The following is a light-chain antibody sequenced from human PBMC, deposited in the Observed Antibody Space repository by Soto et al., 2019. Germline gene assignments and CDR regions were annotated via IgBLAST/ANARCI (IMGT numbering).Light chain of an antibody. Sequence: QSVLSQPPSASGTPGQRVTISCSGSRTNIGRNTVSWYQQLPGTAPKLLIHSNNYRPSGVPDRFSGSKSGTSASLAISGLQSEDEADYFCAVWDDSLTGLWVFGGGTKVPVL. CDR2: SNN. CDR1: RTNIGRNT. J-gene: IGLJ3*02. V-gene: IGLV1-44*01. CDR3: AVWDDSLTGLWV.